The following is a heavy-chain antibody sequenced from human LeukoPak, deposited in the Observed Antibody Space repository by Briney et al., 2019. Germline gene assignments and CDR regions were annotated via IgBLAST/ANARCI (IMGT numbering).Heavy chain of an antibody. V-gene: IGHV1-46*01. CDR1: GYTFTSYY. CDR2: INPSGGST. Sequence: GASVKVSCKASGYTFTSYYMHWVRQAPGQGLEWMGIINPSGGSTSYAQKFQGRVTMTRDTSTSTVYMELSSLRSEDTAVYYCARVSYYDSSGYYSIFDYWGQGTLVTVSS. CDR3: ARVSYYDSSGYYSIFDY. D-gene: IGHD3-22*01. J-gene: IGHJ4*02.